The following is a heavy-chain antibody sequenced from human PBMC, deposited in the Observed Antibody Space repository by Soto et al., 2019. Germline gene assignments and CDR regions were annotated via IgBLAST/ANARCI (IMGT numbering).Heavy chain of an antibody. CDR1: GYTSTNYA. CDR2: IHAGNGDT. CDR3: ARGITGTVTYYYGLDV. J-gene: IGHJ6*02. Sequence: GASVKVSCKASGYTSTNYAMHWVRLAPGQRLEWMGWIHAGNGDTGYSQKFQGRVTITRDTSASTAYMELISLRSEDTAVYYCARGITGTVTYYYGLDVWGQGTTVTVSS. D-gene: IGHD1-20*01. V-gene: IGHV1-3*01.